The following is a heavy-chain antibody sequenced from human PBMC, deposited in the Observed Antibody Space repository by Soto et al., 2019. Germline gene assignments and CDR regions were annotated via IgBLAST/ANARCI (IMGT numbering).Heavy chain of an antibody. CDR3: ARSYYESSDYYMSSPIFDY. D-gene: IGHD3-22*01. CDR2: LYSTGKT. CDR1: GGSVSRSDYY. Sequence: QVQLQESGPGLVKPSQTLSLTCTVSGGSVSRSDYYWSWIRQPPGKGLEWIGYLYSTGKTYYNPPLRSIVTLPLDAPSNQFSLRLTAVSATDTAVYSCARSYYESSDYYMSSPIFDYSGQGTLVTVSS. J-gene: IGHJ4*02. V-gene: IGHV4-30-4*01.